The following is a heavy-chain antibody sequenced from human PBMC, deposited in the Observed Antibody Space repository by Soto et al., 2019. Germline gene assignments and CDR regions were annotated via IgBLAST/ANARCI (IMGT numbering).Heavy chain of an antibody. J-gene: IGHJ6*02. D-gene: IGHD6-13*01. CDR1: GFTFSSYS. CDR3: ARDYPLSWYTIDVNYYYYGMDV. CDR2: ISSSSSYI. Sequence: GGSLRLSCAASGFTFSSYSMNWVRQAPGKGLEWVSSISSSSSYIYYADSVKGRFTISRDNAKNSLYLQMNSLRAEDTAVYYCARDYPLSWYTIDVNYYYYGMDVWGQGTTVTVSS. V-gene: IGHV3-21*01.